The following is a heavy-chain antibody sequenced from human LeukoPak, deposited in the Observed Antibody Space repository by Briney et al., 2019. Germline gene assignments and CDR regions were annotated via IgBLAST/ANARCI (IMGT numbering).Heavy chain of an antibody. J-gene: IGHJ4*02. Sequence: GGSLRLSCAASGFTFSGSAMHWVRQASGKGLEWVGRIRSKANSYATAYAASVKGRFTISSDDSKNTAYLQMNSLKTEDTAVYYCTRTGYSSSWPFDYWGQGTLVTVSS. V-gene: IGHV3-73*01. CDR2: IRSKANSYAT. D-gene: IGHD6-13*01. CDR1: GFTFSGSA. CDR3: TRTGYSSSWPFDY.